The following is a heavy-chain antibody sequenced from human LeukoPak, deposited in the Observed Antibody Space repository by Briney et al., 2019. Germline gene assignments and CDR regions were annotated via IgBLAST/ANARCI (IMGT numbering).Heavy chain of an antibody. CDR1: GFTFSSYG. CDR3: ARDKGPYYFDQ. CDR2: IWNDGGQK. Sequence: GRSLRLSCAASGFTFSSYGMHWVRQAPGKGLEWVAVIWNDGGQKYYADSVKGRFTISRDNSKNTLYLQMNSLRAEDTAVYYCARDKGPYYFDQWGQGTLLTVSS. J-gene: IGHJ4*02. V-gene: IGHV3-33*01.